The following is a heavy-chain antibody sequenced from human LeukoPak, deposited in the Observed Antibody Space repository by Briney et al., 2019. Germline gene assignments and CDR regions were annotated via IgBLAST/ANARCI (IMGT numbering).Heavy chain of an antibody. CDR1: EDTLTELS. D-gene: IGHD1-26*01. Sequence: ASVKVSCKVSEDTLTELSMHWVRQAPGKGLEWMGGFDPEDGETIYAQKFQGRVTMTEDTSTDTAYMELSSLRSEDTAVYYCATDIIVGATGEVDYWGQGTLVTVSS. V-gene: IGHV1-24*01. CDR2: FDPEDGET. CDR3: ATDIIVGATGEVDY. J-gene: IGHJ4*02.